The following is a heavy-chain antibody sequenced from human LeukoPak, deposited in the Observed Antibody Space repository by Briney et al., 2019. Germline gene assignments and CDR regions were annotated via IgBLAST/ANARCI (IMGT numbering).Heavy chain of an antibody. D-gene: IGHD2-21*02. CDR2: ISSSSSTI. CDR1: GFTFSDYY. Sequence: GGSLRLSCAASGFTFSDYYMSWIRQAPGKGLEWVSYISSSSSTIYYADSVKGRFTISRDNAKNSLYLQMNSLRAEDTAVYYCARASSPPIAYCGGDCYSDFDYWGQGTLVTVSS. J-gene: IGHJ4*02. CDR3: ARASSPPIAYCGGDCYSDFDY. V-gene: IGHV3-11*04.